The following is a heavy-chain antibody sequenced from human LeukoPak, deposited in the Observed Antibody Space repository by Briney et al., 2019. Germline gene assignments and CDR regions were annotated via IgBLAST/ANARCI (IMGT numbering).Heavy chain of an antibody. CDR3: ARVHIVTGNYFVS. V-gene: IGHV4-4*07. J-gene: IGHJ4*02. CDR1: GDSISSYY. Sequence: PSETLSLTCNVSGDSISSYYWSWLRQPGGKALEWIGRICTSGYTNYNASLESRVTISIETSKSQFTLKLRSVTAADTAVYYCARVHIVTGNYFVSWGVGELVTVSS. CDR2: ICTSGYT. D-gene: IGHD2-21*01.